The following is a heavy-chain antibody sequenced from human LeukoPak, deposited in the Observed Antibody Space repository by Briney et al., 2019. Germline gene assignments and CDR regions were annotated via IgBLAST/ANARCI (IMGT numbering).Heavy chain of an antibody. CDR1: GYTFTSYG. V-gene: IGHV1-18*01. CDR2: ISAYNGST. Sequence: VASVKVSCKASGYTFTSYGISWVRQAPGQGLEWMGWISAYNGSTNYAQKLQGRVTMTTDTSTSTAYMELRSLRSDDTAVYYCARESSVLRFLEWSPTGYYYYGMDVWGQGTTVTVSS. J-gene: IGHJ6*02. CDR3: ARESSVLRFLEWSPTGYYYYGMDV. D-gene: IGHD3-3*01.